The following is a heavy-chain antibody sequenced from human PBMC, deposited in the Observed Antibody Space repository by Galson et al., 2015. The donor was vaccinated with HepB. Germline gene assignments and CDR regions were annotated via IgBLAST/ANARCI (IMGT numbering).Heavy chain of an antibody. CDR1: GYTLTELS. CDR2: FDPEDGET. D-gene: IGHD6-6*01. J-gene: IGHJ4*02. V-gene: IGHV1-24*01. Sequence: SVKVSCKVSGYTLTELSMHWVRQAPGKGLEWMGGFDPEDGETIYAQKFQGRVTMTEDTSTDTAYMELSSLRSEDTAVYYCATTARYSSSSGLDYWGQGTLVTVSS. CDR3: ATTARYSSSSGLDY.